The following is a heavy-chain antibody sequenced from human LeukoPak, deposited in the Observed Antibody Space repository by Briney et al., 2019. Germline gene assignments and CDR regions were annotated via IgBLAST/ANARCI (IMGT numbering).Heavy chain of an antibody. D-gene: IGHD3-10*01. J-gene: IGHJ4*02. CDR3: AGAFGESLTFDY. Sequence: NPSETLSLTCAVYGGSFNGYYWSWIRQPPGKGLEWIGEINHSGSTNYNPSLKSRVTISVDTSKNQSSLKLSSVTAADTAVYYCAGAFGESLTFDYWGQGTLVTVSS. CDR2: INHSGST. CDR1: GGSFNGYY. V-gene: IGHV4-34*01.